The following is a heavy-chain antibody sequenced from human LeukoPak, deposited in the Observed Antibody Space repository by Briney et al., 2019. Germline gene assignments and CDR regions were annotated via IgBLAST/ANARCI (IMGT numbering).Heavy chain of an antibody. V-gene: IGHV3-23*01. Sequence: GASLSLSCAASGFTFRSYAMSWVRQAPGKGLEWASTISGSGGSTYYADSVKGRFTISRDNSKNTVYLQMNSLRSEDTAVYYCAKDSGIYVDFDYWGQGTLVTVSS. CDR1: GFTFRSYA. J-gene: IGHJ4*02. CDR3: AKDSGIYVDFDY. D-gene: IGHD1-26*01. CDR2: ISGSGGST.